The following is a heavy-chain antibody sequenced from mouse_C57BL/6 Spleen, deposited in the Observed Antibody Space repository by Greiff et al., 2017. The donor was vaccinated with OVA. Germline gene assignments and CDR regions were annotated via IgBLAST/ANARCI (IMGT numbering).Heavy chain of an antibody. V-gene: IGHV1-69*01. CDR2: IDPSDSYT. J-gene: IGHJ4*01. D-gene: IGHD2-5*01. Sequence: VQLQQPGAELVMPGASVKLSCKASGYTFTSYWMHWVKQRPGQGLEWIGEIDPSDSYTNYNQKFKGKSTLTVDKSSSTAYMQLSSLTSEDSAVYYCTRYSRAMDYWGQGTSVTVSS. CDR3: TRYSRAMDY. CDR1: GYTFTSYW.